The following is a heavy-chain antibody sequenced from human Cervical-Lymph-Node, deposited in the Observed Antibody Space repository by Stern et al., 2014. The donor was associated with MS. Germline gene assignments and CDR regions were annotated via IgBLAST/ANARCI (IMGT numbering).Heavy chain of an antibody. Sequence: EDQLVESGGGLVKPGGSLRLSCAASGFTFSTYTMNWVRQAPGKGLEWVSSISSTSNHIYYADSVKGRFTISRDNAKNSLYLQMNSLRAEDTALYHCARIYGDWGPGTLVTVSS. J-gene: IGHJ4*02. D-gene: IGHD2-21*01. V-gene: IGHV3-21*01. CDR2: ISSTSNHI. CDR1: GFTFSTYT. CDR3: ARIYGD.